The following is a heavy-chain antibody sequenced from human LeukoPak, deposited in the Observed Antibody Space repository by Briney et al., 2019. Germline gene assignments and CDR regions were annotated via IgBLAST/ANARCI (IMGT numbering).Heavy chain of an antibody. D-gene: IGHD3-3*01. V-gene: IGHV4-39*01. Sequence: SETLSLTCTVSSGAISSSSYYWGWIRQSPGEGLEWIGSLCYNGRNYYNPSLKSRVTMSVDTSKNQSSLKLTSVTAADTATYYCTRTPPATHYDFWSGSYTGWFDPWGQGTLVTVSS. J-gene: IGHJ5*02. CDR1: SGAISSSSYY. CDR2: LCYNGRN. CDR3: TRTPPATHYDFWSGSYTGWFDP.